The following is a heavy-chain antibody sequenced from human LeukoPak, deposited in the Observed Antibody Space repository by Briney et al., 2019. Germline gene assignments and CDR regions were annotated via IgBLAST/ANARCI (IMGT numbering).Heavy chain of an antibody. CDR3: AQVSPISPSGYLDY. D-gene: IGHD3-3*01. CDR2: IRYDGSIK. J-gene: IGHJ4*02. Sequence: PGGSLRLSCAASGLTFSSYGMHWVRQAPGKGLDWVAFIRYDGSIKDYADSVKGRFTISRDNSKNTLYLQMNSLRDEDTAMYYCAQVSPISPSGYLDYWGQGTPVTVSS. CDR1: GLTFSSYG. V-gene: IGHV3-30*02.